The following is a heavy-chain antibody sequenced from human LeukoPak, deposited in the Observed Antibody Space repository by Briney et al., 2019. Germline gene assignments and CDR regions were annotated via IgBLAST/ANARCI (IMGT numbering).Heavy chain of an antibody. V-gene: IGHV3-66*01. CDR3: ARDGYISPFDY. D-gene: IGHD5-24*01. CDR1: GFTVSSNY. J-gene: IGHJ4*02. CDR2: IYSGGST. Sequence: GGSLRLSCAASGFTVSSNYMSWVRQAPGKGLEWVSVIYSGGSTYYADSVKGRFTISRDNSKNTLYLQMNSLGAEDTAVYYCARDGYISPFDYWGQGTLVTVSS.